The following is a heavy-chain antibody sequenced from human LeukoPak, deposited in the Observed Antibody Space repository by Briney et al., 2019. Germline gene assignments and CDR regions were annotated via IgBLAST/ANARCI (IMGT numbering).Heavy chain of an antibody. CDR1: GGSISSYY. Sequence: SETLSLTRTVSGGSISSYYWSWIRQPPGKGLEWIGYIYYSGSTNYNPSLKSRVTISVDTSKNQFSLKLSSVTAADTAVYYCARHVVPAAPKDYWGQGTLVTVSS. CDR2: IYYSGST. CDR3: ARHVVPAAPKDY. V-gene: IGHV4-59*08. D-gene: IGHD2-2*01. J-gene: IGHJ4*02.